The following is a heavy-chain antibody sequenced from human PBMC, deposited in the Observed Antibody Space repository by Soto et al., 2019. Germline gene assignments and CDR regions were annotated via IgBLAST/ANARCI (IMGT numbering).Heavy chain of an antibody. CDR1: GFTFSSYS. Sequence: PGGSLRLSCAASGFTFSSYSMNWVRQAPGKGLEWVSSISSSSSYIYYADSVKGRFTISRDNAKNSLYLQMNSLRAEDTAVYYCARDVVSFHGSRGYYHSAFDYWGQGTLVTVSS. D-gene: IGHD3-22*01. V-gene: IGHV3-21*01. CDR3: ARDVVSFHGSRGYYHSAFDY. CDR2: ISSSSSYI. J-gene: IGHJ4*02.